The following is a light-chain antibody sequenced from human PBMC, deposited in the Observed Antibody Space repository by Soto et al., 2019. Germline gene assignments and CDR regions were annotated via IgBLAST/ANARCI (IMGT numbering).Light chain of an antibody. J-gene: IGKJ2*01. CDR2: GAS. Sequence: EIVLTQSPGTLSLSPGERVTLSCRASQSVRSSYLAWYQQKPGQAPRLLIYGASNRATGIPDRFSGSGSGTDFTLTISRLEPEDFAVYYCQQYGNSPYTFGQGTKLEIK. CDR1: QSVRSSY. V-gene: IGKV3-20*01. CDR3: QQYGNSPYT.